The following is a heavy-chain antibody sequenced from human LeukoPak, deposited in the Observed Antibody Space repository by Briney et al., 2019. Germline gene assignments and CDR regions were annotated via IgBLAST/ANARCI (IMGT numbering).Heavy chain of an antibody. V-gene: IGHV4-34*01. CDR1: GDSFSGYY. D-gene: IGHD1-26*01. Sequence: SETLSLTCAVYGDSFSGYYWSWIRQPPGKGLEWIAEINHRGTTHYNPSLKSRVNISADTSKNQFSLHLDSVTAADTAVYYCARSWAGMYYPFYYFDYWGQGTLVTVSS. CDR2: INHRGTT. CDR3: ARSWAGMYYPFYYFDY. J-gene: IGHJ4*02.